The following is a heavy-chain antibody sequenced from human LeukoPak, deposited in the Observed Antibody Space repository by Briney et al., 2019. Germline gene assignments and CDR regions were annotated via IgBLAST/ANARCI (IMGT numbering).Heavy chain of an antibody. CDR2: IYPGDSDT. D-gene: IGHD3-22*01. J-gene: IGHJ1*01. CDR3: ARRQYYYDSSGYYYGYFQH. Sequence: GESLKISCKGSGYSFTSFWIGWVRQMPGKGLEWMGIIYPGDSDTRYSPSFQGQVTISVDKSFSTAYLQWSSLKASDTAMYYCARRQYYYDSSGYYYGYFQHWGQGTLVTVSS. V-gene: IGHV5-51*01. CDR1: GYSFTSFW.